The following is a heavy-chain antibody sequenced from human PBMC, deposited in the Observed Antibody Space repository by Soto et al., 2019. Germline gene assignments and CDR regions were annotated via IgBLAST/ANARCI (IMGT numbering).Heavy chain of an antibody. V-gene: IGHV3-30*18. CDR2: ISYEGSNK. CDR1: GFTFSSYG. J-gene: IGHJ4*02. Sequence: QVQLVESGGGVVQPGRSLRLSCAASGFTFSSYGMHWVSQAPGQGLEWVAGISYEGSNKYYADSVKGRFTISRDNSKNTLYLQMNSLRAEDTAVYYCAKGLSVDTAMVTGARFDYLGQVTLVTVSS. CDR3: AKGLSVDTAMVTGARFDY. D-gene: IGHD5-18*01.